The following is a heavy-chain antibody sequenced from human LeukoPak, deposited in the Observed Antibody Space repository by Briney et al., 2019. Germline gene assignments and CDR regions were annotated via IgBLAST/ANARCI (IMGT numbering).Heavy chain of an antibody. V-gene: IGHV1-2*02. Sequence: ASVRVSCMASGYTFTEYYIHWVRQAPGQGLEWMGWINPNSDYTFYAQKFQGRVTLTRDTSISTVYMELTTLTSDDTALYYCAVAPGDYWGQGTLVSVSA. D-gene: IGHD2-21*01. CDR2: INPNSDYT. J-gene: IGHJ4*02. CDR1: GYTFTEYY. CDR3: AVAPGDY.